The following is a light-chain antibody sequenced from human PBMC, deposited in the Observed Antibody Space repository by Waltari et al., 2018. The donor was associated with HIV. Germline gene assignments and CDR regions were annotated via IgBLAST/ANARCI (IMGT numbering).Light chain of an antibody. CDR2: QDT. J-gene: IGLJ2*01. CDR1: NLGASY. CDR3: QTGDTATVV. Sequence: SYELTQPPSSSVSPARPAAITCSGDNLGASYVCWWQQKPGQSPVVVIYQDTTRPTGVPEPFSGSNTGNTATLSSSGTQAMDEADYYCQTGDTATVVFGGGTKLTVL. V-gene: IGLV3-1*01.